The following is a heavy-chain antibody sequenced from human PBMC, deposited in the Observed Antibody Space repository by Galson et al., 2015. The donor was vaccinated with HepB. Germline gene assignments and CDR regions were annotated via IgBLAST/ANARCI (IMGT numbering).Heavy chain of an antibody. J-gene: IGHJ4*02. V-gene: IGHV3-48*02. CDR1: GFTFSSCS. CDR3: ASKRSGLPDY. D-gene: IGHD3-3*01. CDR2: ISSSSSTI. Sequence: SLRLSCAASGFTFSSCSMNWVRQAPGKGLEWVSYISSSSSTIYYADSVKGRFTISRDNAKNSLYLQMNSLRDEDTAVYYCASKRSGLPDYWGQGTLVTVSS.